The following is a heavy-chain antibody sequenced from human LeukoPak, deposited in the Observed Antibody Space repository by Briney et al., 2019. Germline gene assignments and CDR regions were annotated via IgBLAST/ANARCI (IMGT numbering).Heavy chain of an antibody. CDR1: GFTFGNFW. J-gene: IGHJ4*02. V-gene: IGHV3-7*01. D-gene: IGHD2-8*02. Sequence: GGSLRLSCAASGFTFGNFWMSWVRQAPGRGLQWVASMRGDGSHIYYVDSVKGRFTISRDNARNSLYLQMNSLRAEDTAVYYCARLFGGVTTFDYWGQGALVTVSS. CDR3: ARLFGGVTTFDY. CDR2: MRGDGSHI.